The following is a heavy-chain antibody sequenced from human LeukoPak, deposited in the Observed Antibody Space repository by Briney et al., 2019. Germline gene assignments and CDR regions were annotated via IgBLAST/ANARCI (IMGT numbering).Heavy chain of an antibody. CDR2: ISSSGSTI. CDR1: GFTFSSYE. CDR3: ARAMVRGVIPGYYYYMDV. J-gene: IGHJ6*03. Sequence: PGGSLRLSCAASGFTFSSYEMNWVRQAPGKGLEWVSYISSSGSTIYYADSVNGRFTISRDNAKNSLYLQMNSLRAEDTAVYYCARAMVRGVIPGYYYYMDVWGKGTTVTISS. D-gene: IGHD3-10*01. V-gene: IGHV3-48*03.